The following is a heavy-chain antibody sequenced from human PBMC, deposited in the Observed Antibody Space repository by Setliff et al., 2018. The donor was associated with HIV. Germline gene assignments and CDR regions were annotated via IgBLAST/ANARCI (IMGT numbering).Heavy chain of an antibody. J-gene: IGHJ5*02. CDR1: GGTFSSYA. CDR2: IIPISGTV. CDR3: ARDFGGYCSSMSCPGLFDP. V-gene: IGHV1-69*05. D-gene: IGHD2-2*01. Sequence: SVKVSCKASGGTFSSYAISWVRQAPGQGLEWMGGIIPISGTVNYAQKFWGRVTITTHESTSTDYMEMSSLRSEDTAVYYCARDFGGYCSSMSCPGLFDPWGQGTLVTVSS.